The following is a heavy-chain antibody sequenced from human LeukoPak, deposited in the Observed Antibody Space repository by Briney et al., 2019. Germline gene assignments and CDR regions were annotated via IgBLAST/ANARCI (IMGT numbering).Heavy chain of an antibody. CDR2: ISSSSSYI. CDR3: ASLMVRGVIMSDY. D-gene: IGHD3-10*01. Sequence: GGSLRLSCAASGFTFSSYSMNWVRQAPGKGLEGVSSISSSSSYIYYADSVKGRFTISRDNAKNSLYLQMNSLRAEDTAVYYCASLMVRGVIMSDYWGQGTLVTVSS. CDR1: GFTFSSYS. J-gene: IGHJ4*02. V-gene: IGHV3-21*01.